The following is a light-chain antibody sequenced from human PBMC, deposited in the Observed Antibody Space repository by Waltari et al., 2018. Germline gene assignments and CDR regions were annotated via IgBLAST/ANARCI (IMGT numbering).Light chain of an antibody. Sequence: EIVLTQSPGTLSLSPGARATLSCRASQRIGKYLVWYQQKPGQAPRLLIYAASSRATGVPDRFSGSGSGTDFSLTISRLEPEDFAVYYCQNHERLPATFGQGTKVEIK. CDR2: AAS. CDR1: QRIGKY. V-gene: IGKV3-20*01. CDR3: QNHERLPAT. J-gene: IGKJ1*01.